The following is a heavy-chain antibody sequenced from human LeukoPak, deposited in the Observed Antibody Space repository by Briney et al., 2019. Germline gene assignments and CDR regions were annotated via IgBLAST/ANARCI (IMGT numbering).Heavy chain of an antibody. J-gene: IGHJ2*01. CDR3: ARSVVTLNWYFDL. CDR1: GGSISGYY. V-gene: IGHV4-59*01. Sequence: PSETLSLTCTVSGGSISGYYYNWVRQPPGKGLEWIGYIYFSGSTNYNPSLKSRVTISLDTSKNQFSLKLSSVTTADTAVYYCARSVVTLNWYFDLWGRGTLVTVSS. D-gene: IGHD4-23*01. CDR2: IYFSGST.